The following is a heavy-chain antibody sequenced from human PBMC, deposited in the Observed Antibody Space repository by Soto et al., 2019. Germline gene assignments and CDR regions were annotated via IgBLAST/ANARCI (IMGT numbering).Heavy chain of an antibody. J-gene: IGHJ4*02. CDR1: GGTFSSYA. D-gene: IGHD3-10*01. CDR2: IIPIFGTA. CDR3: ALISEGMVRGEEDY. V-gene: IGHV1-69*12. Sequence: QVQLVQSGAEVKKPGSSVKVSCKASGGTFSSYAISWVRQAPGQGLEWMGGIIPIFGTANYAQKFQGRVTITADESTSKAYMELSSLRSEDTAVYYCALISEGMVRGEEDYWGQGTLVTVSS.